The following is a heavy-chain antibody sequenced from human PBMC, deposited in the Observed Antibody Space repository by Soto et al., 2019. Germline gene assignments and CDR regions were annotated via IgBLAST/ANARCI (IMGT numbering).Heavy chain of an antibody. Sequence: ASVKVSCKASGYTFTSYYMHWVRQAPGQGLQWMGIINPSAGSTTYAQKFQDRVTMTRDTSTSTVYMELSSLRSEDTAVYYCARLSILTGTSLNDPFEIWGQGTMVPVSS. J-gene: IGHJ3*02. CDR1: GYTFTSYY. D-gene: IGHD1-7*01. V-gene: IGHV1-46*01. CDR2: INPSAGST. CDR3: ARLSILTGTSLNDPFEI.